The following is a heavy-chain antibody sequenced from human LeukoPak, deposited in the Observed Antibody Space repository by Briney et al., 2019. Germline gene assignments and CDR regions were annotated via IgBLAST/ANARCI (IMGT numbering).Heavy chain of an antibody. Sequence: SVKVSCKASGGTFSSYTISWVRQAPGQGLEWMGRIIPILGTANYAQKFQGRVTITADKSTSTAYMELSSLRSEDTAVYYCARDCGGDCYPPAYWGQGTLVTVSS. CDR3: ARDCGGDCYPPAY. CDR2: IIPILGTA. CDR1: GGTFSSYT. V-gene: IGHV1-69*08. D-gene: IGHD2-21*01. J-gene: IGHJ4*02.